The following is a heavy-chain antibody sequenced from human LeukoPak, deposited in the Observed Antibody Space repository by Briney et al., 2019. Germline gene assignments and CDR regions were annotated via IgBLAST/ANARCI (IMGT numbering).Heavy chain of an antibody. CDR2: IYYSGST. Sequence: SETLSLTCTVSGGSISSYYWSWIRQPPGKGLEWIGYIYYSGSTNYNPSLKSRVTISVDTSKNQFSLKLSSVTAADTAVYYCAALVVAATPKFDYWGQGTLVTVSS. J-gene: IGHJ4*02. CDR3: AALVVAATPKFDY. D-gene: IGHD2-15*01. CDR1: GGSISSYY. V-gene: IGHV4-59*12.